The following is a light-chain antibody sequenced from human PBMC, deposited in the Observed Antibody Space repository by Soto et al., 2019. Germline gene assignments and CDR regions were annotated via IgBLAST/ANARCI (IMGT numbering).Light chain of an antibody. V-gene: IGKV3-15*01. CDR3: QQYNKWPLT. Sequence: EIVMPQSPATLSVSPGARAPLSCRASQSVSIDLAWYPQTPGQAHRLLIYGASTRATGIPVRFSGSASGTEFTLTISSLQSEEFTVYYCQQYNKWPLTVGQGTKVDI. CDR2: GAS. CDR1: QSVSID. J-gene: IGKJ1*01.